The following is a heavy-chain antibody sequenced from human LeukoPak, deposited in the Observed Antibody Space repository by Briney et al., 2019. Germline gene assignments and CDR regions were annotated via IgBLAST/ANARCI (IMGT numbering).Heavy chain of an antibody. CDR1: GGSISSSSYY. D-gene: IGHD2-15*01. V-gene: IGHV4-39*01. CDR2: IYYSGST. Sequence: SESQSLTCTVSGGSISSSSYYWGWIRQPPGKGLEWIGSIYYSGSTYYNPSLKSRVTISVDTSKNQFSLKLSSVTAADTAVYYCARTAIVVVVAIDYWGQGTLVTVSS. J-gene: IGHJ4*02. CDR3: ARTAIVVVVAIDY.